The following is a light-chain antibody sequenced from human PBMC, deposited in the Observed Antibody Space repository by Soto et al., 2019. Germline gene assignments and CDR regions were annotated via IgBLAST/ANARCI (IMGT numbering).Light chain of an antibody. CDR2: EVS. Sequence: QSALTQPASVSGSPGQSITISRTGTSSDVGGYNYVSWYQQHPGKAPKLMIYEVSYRPSGVSNRFSGSKSGNTASLTISGLQAEDEADYYCTSYTSSSTWVFGGGTKLTVL. CDR1: SSDVGGYNY. V-gene: IGLV2-14*01. J-gene: IGLJ3*02. CDR3: TSYTSSSTWV.